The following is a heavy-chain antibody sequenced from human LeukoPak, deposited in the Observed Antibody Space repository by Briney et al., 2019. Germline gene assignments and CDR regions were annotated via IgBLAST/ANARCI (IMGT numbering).Heavy chain of an antibody. CDR3: AKDPGASVSGFHMDV. V-gene: IGHV3-30*02. CDR1: GFTLRNYG. CDR2: VCRDRNNS. Sequence: WGSLTLSCAESGFTLRNYGMHWVRQATPKGQAGVSFVCRDRNNSLYADSVKGRFTISRDNYKNMLYLQMDTLRAEDTALYCCAKDPGASVSGFHMDVWGKGTTVIVSS. D-gene: IGHD2-8*02. J-gene: IGHJ6*03.